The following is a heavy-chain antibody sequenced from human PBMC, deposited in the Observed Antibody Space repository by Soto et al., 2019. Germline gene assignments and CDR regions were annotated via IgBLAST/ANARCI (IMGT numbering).Heavy chain of an antibody. V-gene: IGHV3-13*01. J-gene: IGHJ6*03. CDR3: ARALRSSSSWYGYYYMDV. Sequence: PGGSLRLSCAASGFTFSSYDMHWVRQATGKGLEWVSAIGTAGDTYYPGSVKGRFTISRENAKNSLYLQMNSLRAGDTAVYYCARALRSSSSWYGYYYMDVWGKGTTVTVSS. CDR1: GFTFSSYD. D-gene: IGHD6-13*01. CDR2: IGTAGDT.